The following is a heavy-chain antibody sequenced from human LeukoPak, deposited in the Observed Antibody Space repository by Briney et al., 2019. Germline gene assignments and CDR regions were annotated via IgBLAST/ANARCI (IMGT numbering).Heavy chain of an antibody. D-gene: IGHD2-8*01. CDR2: IKQDGSEK. J-gene: IGHJ4*02. Sequence: PGGSLRFSCAASGFTFSSYWMTWVRQAPGKGLEWVANIKQDGSEKYYVDSVKGRFTISRDNAKNSLYLQMNSLRAEDTAVYYCARVGTGTSGYFDYWGQGALVTVSS. CDR3: ARVGTGTSGYFDY. CDR1: GFTFSSYW. V-gene: IGHV3-7*02.